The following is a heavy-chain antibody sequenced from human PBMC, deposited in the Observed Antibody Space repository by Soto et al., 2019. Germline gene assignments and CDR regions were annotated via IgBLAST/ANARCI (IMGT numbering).Heavy chain of an antibody. V-gene: IGHV3-30-3*01. J-gene: IGHJ4*02. Sequence: GGSLRPSCAASGFTFSSYAMHWVRQAPGKGLEWVAVISYDGSNKYYADSVKGRFTISRDNSKNTLYLQMNSLRAEDTAVYYCARAGYSGGWYWGGAYDYWGQGTLVTVSS. CDR1: GFTFSSYA. D-gene: IGHD6-19*01. CDR3: ARAGYSGGWYWGGAYDY. CDR2: ISYDGSNK.